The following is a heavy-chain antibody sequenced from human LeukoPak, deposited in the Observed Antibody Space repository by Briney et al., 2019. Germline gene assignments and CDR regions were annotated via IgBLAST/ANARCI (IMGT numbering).Heavy chain of an antibody. CDR3: ASEKPSYYYDSSGYFVY. V-gene: IGHV4-4*07. CDR2: INTSGSI. D-gene: IGHD3-22*01. J-gene: IGHJ4*02. Sequence: PSETLSLTCTLSGGSISSYYWSWIRQPAGKGLEWIGRINTSGSINYNPSLKRRVTMSVDTSKNQFSLKLSSVTAADTAVYYCASEKPSYYYDSSGYFVYWGQGTLVTVSS. CDR1: GGSISSYY.